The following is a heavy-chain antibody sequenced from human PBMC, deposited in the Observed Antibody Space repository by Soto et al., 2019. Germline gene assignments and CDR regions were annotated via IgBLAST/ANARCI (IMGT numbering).Heavy chain of an antibody. CDR1: GCTCSSYG. V-gene: IGHV3-33*01. CDR2: IWYDGSNK. Sequence: GGSLRLSCAASGCTCSSYGMHWVRQAPGKGLEWVAVIWYDGSNKYYADSVKGRFTISRDNSKNTLYLQMNSLRAEDTAVYYCARGSRATLAYGGKGTLVPVSS. J-gene: IGHJ4*02. CDR3: ARGSRATLAY.